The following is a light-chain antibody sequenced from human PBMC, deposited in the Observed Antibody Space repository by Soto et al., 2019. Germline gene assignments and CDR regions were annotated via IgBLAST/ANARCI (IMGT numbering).Light chain of an antibody. V-gene: IGKV3-11*01. Sequence: EIVLTQSPATLSLSPGERGTLSCRASESVTTYLAWCQQKPGQAPRLLVYDVSNRATGIPARFSGGGSGTDFTLTISNLEPEDFAVYYCQQRSDWPWTFGQGTKVEIK. CDR3: QQRSDWPWT. J-gene: IGKJ1*01. CDR1: ESVTTY. CDR2: DVS.